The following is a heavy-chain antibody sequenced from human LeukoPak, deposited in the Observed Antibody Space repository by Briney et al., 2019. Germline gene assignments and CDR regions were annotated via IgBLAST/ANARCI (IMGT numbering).Heavy chain of an antibody. V-gene: IGHV4-59*03. Sequence: SETLSLTCTVSGGSISTFYWSWIRQPPGKGLEWIGYIYHSGSTNYKSSLKSRATISVDRSKNQFSLKLSSVTAADTAVYYCAGLRGYSYGYKLNAFDIWGQGTMVTVSS. CDR1: GGSISTFY. D-gene: IGHD5-18*01. CDR3: AGLRGYSYGYKLNAFDI. J-gene: IGHJ3*02. CDR2: IYHSGST.